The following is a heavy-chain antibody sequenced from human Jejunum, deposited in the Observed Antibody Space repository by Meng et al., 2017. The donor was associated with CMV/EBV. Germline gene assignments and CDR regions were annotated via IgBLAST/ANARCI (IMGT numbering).Heavy chain of an antibody. Sequence: LSCAASGFTFSNSAMTWVRQAPGKGLEWVSTISEIRDASYYGDSVKGRFAISRDNSKNTLYLQMSSLRVEDTAVYYCAKARQCEDWGQGTLVTVSS. CDR3: AKARQCED. V-gene: IGHV3-23*01. CDR1: GFTFSNSA. J-gene: IGHJ4*02. CDR2: ISEIRDAS.